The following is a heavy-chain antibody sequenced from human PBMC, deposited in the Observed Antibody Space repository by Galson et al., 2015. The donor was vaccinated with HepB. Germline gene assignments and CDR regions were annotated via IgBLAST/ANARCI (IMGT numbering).Heavy chain of an antibody. CDR3: ARDLKYYYDSSGYCCAFDI. Sequence: SLRLSCAASGFTFSSYSMNWVRQAPGKGLEWVSSISSSSSYIYYADSVKGRFTISRDNAKNSLYLQMNSLRAEDTAVYYCARDLKYYYDSSGYCCAFDIWGQGTMVTVSS. J-gene: IGHJ3*02. CDR1: GFTFSSYS. D-gene: IGHD3-22*01. V-gene: IGHV3-21*01. CDR2: ISSSSSYI.